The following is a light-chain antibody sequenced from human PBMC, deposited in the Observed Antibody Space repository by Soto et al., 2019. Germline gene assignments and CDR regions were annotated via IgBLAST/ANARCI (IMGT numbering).Light chain of an antibody. CDR3: SSYTSATTYV. J-gene: IGLJ1*01. Sequence: QSALTQPASVYGSHGQSISISCTRTSSDVGAYNYDSWYQQHHPGEAPKLIIYDVSHRPSGVSNRFSGSKSGNTASLTISGLQTEDEADYYCSSYTSATTYVFGTGTKSPS. V-gene: IGLV2-14*03. CDR1: SSDVGAYNY. CDR2: DVS.